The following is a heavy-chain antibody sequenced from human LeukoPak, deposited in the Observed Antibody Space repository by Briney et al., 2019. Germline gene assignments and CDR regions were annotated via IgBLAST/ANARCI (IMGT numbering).Heavy chain of an antibody. J-gene: IGHJ4*02. CDR3: ATVHLRRYCSRTSCYPRPIDY. CDR1: GYTLTVLS. V-gene: IGHV1-24*01. D-gene: IGHD2-2*01. CDR2: FDPEDGET. Sequence: GSLKVSCKVSGYTLTVLSMHWVRQAPGKGLEWMGGFDPEDGETIYAQKFQGRVTMTEDTSTDTAYMELSSLRSEDTAVYYWATVHLRRYCSRTSCYPRPIDYWGQGTLVTVSS.